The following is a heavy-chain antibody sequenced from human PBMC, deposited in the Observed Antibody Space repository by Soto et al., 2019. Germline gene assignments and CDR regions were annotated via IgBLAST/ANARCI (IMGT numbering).Heavy chain of an antibody. CDR3: SRAGVVVVAATYDP. D-gene: IGHD2-15*01. Sequence: GMSWFRQAPGKGLEWVGFIRSKGYGGTTEYAASVKGRFSISRDDSKSIAYLQMNSLKTEDTAVYYCSRAGVVVVAATYDPWGQGTLVTVSS. J-gene: IGHJ5*02. CDR2: IRSKGYGGTT. CDR1: G. V-gene: IGHV3-49*03.